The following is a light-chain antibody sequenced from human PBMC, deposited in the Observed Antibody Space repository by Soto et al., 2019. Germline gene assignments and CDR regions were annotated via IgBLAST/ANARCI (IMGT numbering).Light chain of an antibody. CDR2: ATS. J-gene: IGKJ3*01. V-gene: IGKV1-27*01. CDR1: QGINHY. Sequence: DIQMTQSPSSLSASVGDRVTITCRASQGINHYLAWFQQKPGKVPKLLIYATSTLQSGVPSRFSGSGFGTDFTLTISSLQPEDVATYYCQKHNSAPLFFGPGTKWIS. CDR3: QKHNSAPLF.